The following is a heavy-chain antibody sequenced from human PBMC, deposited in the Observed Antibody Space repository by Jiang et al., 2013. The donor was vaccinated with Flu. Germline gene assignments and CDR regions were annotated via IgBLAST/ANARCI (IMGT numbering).Heavy chain of an antibody. V-gene: IGHV1-2*02. CDR3: ATQAKIRAPYYYDY. Sequence: SGAEVKKPGASVKVSCKAAGYTFTGQYMHWVRQAPGQGLEWMGWINPNSGATDYAQKFQGRVTMTRDTSISTAYMELSRLRSDDTAVYYCATQAKIRAPYYYDYWGQGTLVTVSS. CDR2: INPNSGAT. J-gene: IGHJ4*02. CDR1: GYTFTGQY.